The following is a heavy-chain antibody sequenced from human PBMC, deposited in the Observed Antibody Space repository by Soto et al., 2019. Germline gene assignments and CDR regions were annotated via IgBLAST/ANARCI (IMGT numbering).Heavy chain of an antibody. CDR2: IYYTGST. D-gene: IGHD3-22*01. CDR3: ARAFLSSGYYYGMDV. CDR1: GGSTSRYY. V-gene: IGHV4-59*01. Sequence: PSETLSLTCTVSGGSTSRYYWSWIRQPPGKGLEWIGYIYYTGSTNYNPSLKSRVTMSVDTSKNQFSLRLRSVTAADTAMYYCARAFLSSGYYYGMDVWGQGTTVTVS. J-gene: IGHJ6*02.